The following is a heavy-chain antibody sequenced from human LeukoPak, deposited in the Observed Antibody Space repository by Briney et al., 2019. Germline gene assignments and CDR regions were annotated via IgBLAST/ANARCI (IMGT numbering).Heavy chain of an antibody. D-gene: IGHD4-11*01. CDR3: VRKGYDYSLDY. Sequence: GGSLRLSCAASGFTFSSYSMNWVRQAPGKGLEWVSYISSSSSTIYYADSVKGRFTISRDNAKNSLHLQMNSLRAEDTAVYYCVRKGYDYSLDYWGQGTLVTVSS. CDR2: ISSSSSTI. V-gene: IGHV3-48*04. CDR1: GFTFSSYS. J-gene: IGHJ4*02.